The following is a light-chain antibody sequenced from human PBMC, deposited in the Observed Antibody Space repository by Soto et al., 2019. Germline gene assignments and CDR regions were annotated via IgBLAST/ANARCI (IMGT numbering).Light chain of an antibody. CDR3: ASYGGRGDMI. V-gene: IGLV2-8*01. CDR1: SSDVGGYDR. Sequence: QSALTQPPSASGSPGQSVTISCTGTSSDVGGYDRVSGFQQHPGKAPKLIIYGVTDRISGVPYRFSGSKSGNTASPTVSGLQAENEADYFCASYGGRGDMIFGGGTKRTVL. J-gene: IGLJ2*01. CDR2: GVT.